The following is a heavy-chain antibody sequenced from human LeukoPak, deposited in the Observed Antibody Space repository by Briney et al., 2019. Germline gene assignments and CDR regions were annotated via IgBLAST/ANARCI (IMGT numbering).Heavy chain of an antibody. J-gene: IGHJ3*02. CDR1: GGTFSSYA. D-gene: IGHD3-10*01. V-gene: IGHV1-69*05. CDR3: ATPKQKGNAFDI. Sequence: SAKVSCKASGGTFSSYAISWVRQAPGQGLEWMGGIIPIFGTANYAQKFQGRVTITTDESTSTAYMELSSLRSEDTAVYYCATPKQKGNAFDIWGQGTMVTVSS. CDR2: IIPIFGTA.